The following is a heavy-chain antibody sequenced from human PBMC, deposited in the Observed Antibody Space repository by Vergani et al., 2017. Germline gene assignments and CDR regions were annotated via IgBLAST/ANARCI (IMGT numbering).Heavy chain of an antibody. D-gene: IGHD6-13*01. CDR2: INPNSGGT. Sequence: QVQLVQSGAEVKKPGASVRVSCKASGFTFTSYHIHWVRQAPGQGLEWMGWINPNSGGTNYAQKFQGRVTMTRDTSISTAYMELSRLRSDDTAVYYCAGDVGSSWYYNYWGQGTLVTVSS. J-gene: IGHJ4*02. V-gene: IGHV1-2*02. CDR3: AGDVGSSWYYNY. CDR1: GFTFTSYH.